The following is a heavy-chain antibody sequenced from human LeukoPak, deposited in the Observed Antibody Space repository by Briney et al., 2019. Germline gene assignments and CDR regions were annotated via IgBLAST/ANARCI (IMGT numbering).Heavy chain of an antibody. Sequence: TGGSLRLSCAASGFTVSTNCMTWVRQGPGKGLEWVSTIYSGGTTYYADSVMGRFTISRHNSRNTLYLQKISLRAEDTAVYYCARVDTVMAYYFDLWGQGTLVTVSS. J-gene: IGHJ4*02. CDR2: IYSGGTT. V-gene: IGHV3-53*04. D-gene: IGHD5-18*01. CDR3: ARVDTVMAYYFDL. CDR1: GFTVSTNC.